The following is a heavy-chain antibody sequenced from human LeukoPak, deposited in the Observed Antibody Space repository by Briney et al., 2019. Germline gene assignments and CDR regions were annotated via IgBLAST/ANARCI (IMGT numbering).Heavy chain of an antibody. D-gene: IGHD5-18*01. CDR3: AKDNSIVDTAMVSYFDY. Sequence: PGESLRLSCVASGFTFSNYWMHWVRQAPGKGLEWVSGISWNSGSIGYADSVKGRFTISRDNAKNSLYLQMNSLRAEDTALYYCAKDNSIVDTAMVSYFDYWGQGTLVTVSS. J-gene: IGHJ4*02. CDR1: GFTFSNYW. CDR2: ISWNSGSI. V-gene: IGHV3-9*01.